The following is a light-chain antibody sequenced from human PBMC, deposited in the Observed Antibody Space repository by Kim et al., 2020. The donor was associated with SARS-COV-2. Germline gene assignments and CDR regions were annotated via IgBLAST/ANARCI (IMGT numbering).Light chain of an antibody. CDR3: QQRSNWPLT. CDR1: RSVSAA. CDR2: DAS. V-gene: IGKV3-11*01. Sequence: LSPGERATPACRASRSVSAALAWYKQRPGQAPRLLIYDASNRATGIPARFSGSGSGTDFTLSISSLEPEDFAVYFCQQRSNWPLTFGGGTKVDIK. J-gene: IGKJ4*01.